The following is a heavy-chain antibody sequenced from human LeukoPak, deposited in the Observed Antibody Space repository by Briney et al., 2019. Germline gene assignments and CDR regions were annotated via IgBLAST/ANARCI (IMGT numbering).Heavy chain of an antibody. CDR2: ISFSGTNT. D-gene: IGHD6-25*01. CDR3: AKEVKAATNWFDP. J-gene: IGHJ5*02. Sequence: GSLKLSCAASGFTFSSYAMSWVRQAPGKGLEWVSAISFSGTNTYYADSVKGWFTISRDNLKNTLYLQMNSLGAEDTAVYFCAKEVKAATNWFDPWGQGTLVTVSS. V-gene: IGHV3-23*01. CDR1: GFTFSSYA.